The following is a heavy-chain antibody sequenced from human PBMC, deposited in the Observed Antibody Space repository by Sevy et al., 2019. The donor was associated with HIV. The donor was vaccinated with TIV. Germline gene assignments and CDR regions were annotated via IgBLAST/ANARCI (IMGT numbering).Heavy chain of an antibody. CDR3: ATGAGVSKSDF. CDR2: FFYTGNP. J-gene: IGHJ4*02. V-gene: IGHV4-59*12. D-gene: IGHD3-10*01. CDR1: GASISTYV. Sequence: SETLSLTCTVSGASISTYVWTWIRQPQGRGLEWFANFFYTGNPNYNPSLSSRVTISGDTSKNQFSLTLSSVTAADTAVYYCATGAGVSKSDFWGQGTLVTVSS.